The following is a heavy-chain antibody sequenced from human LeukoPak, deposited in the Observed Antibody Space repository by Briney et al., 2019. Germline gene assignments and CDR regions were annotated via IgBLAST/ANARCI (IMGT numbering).Heavy chain of an antibody. Sequence: PGGSLRLSCAASGFTFSSYAMSWVRQAPGKGLEWVSAISGSGGSTYYADSVKGRFTISRDNSKNTLYLQMNSLRAEDTAVYYCAKDLVKGYGGNSPPEFFDYWGQGTLVTVSS. J-gene: IGHJ4*02. CDR1: GFTFSSYA. D-gene: IGHD4-23*01. CDR2: ISGSGGST. CDR3: AKDLVKGYGGNSPPEFFDY. V-gene: IGHV3-23*01.